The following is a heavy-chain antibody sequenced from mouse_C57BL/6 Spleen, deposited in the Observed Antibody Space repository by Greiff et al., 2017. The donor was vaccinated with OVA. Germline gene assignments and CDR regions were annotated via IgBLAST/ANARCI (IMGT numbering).Heavy chain of an antibody. CDR2: IYPGSGNT. CDR3: ARVGYGSSSWYFDV. Sequence: VQLQQSGAELVRPGASVKLSCKASGYTFTDYYINWVKQRPGQGLEWIARIYPGSGNTYYNEKFKGKATLTAEKSSSTAYMQLSSLTSEDSAVYFCARVGYGSSSWYFDVWGTGTTVTVSS. D-gene: IGHD1-1*01. V-gene: IGHV1-76*01. CDR1: GYTFTDYY. J-gene: IGHJ1*03.